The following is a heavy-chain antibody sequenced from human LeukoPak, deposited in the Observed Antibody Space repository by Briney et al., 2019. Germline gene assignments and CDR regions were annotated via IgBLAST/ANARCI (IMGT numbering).Heavy chain of an antibody. J-gene: IGHJ6*02. V-gene: IGHV3-66*01. CDR3: ARGSSSYNYYYYGMAV. CDR2: IYSGGST. Sequence: PGGSLRLSCAASGFTVSSNYMSWVRQAPGKGLEWVSVIYSGGSTYYADSVKGRFTISRDNSKNTLYLQMNSLRAEDTAVYYCARGSSSYNYYYYGMAVWGQGTTVTVSS. CDR1: GFTVSSNY. D-gene: IGHD6-6*01.